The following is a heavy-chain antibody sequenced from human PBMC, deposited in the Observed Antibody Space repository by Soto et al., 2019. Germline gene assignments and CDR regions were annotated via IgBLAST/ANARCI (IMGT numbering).Heavy chain of an antibody. D-gene: IGHD1-7*01. CDR2: MSGSSSTT. CDR1: GLTFSNYA. J-gene: IGHJ4*02. CDR3: AKNQERELPRVIDF. V-gene: IGHV3-23*01. Sequence: GGSLRLSCATSGLTFSNYAMSWVRQAPGGGLECVSSMSGSSSTTYYADSVRGRFTISRDRSKNTLYLQMSSLRAEDTALYYCAKNQERELPRVIDFWGQGTLVTVSS.